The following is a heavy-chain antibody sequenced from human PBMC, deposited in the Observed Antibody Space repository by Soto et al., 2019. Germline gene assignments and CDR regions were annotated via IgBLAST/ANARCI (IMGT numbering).Heavy chain of an antibody. CDR1: GGSISSDDYY. J-gene: IGHJ4*02. CDR2: IYYSGRT. D-gene: IGHD6-6*01. V-gene: IGHV4-30-4*01. CDR3: ARDRSNSPDFFDY. Sequence: QVQLQESGPGLVKPLQTLSLTCTVSGGSISSDDYYWSWIRQPPGKGLEWIGYIYYSGRTSYNPSLKSRVTISMDTSKNQFYLKLTSVSAADTAVYYCARDRSNSPDFFDYWGQGTLVTVSS.